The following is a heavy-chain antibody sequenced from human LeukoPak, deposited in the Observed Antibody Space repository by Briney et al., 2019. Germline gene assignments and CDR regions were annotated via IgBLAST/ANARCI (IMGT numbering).Heavy chain of an antibody. V-gene: IGHV3-33*06. CDR1: GFTFTSYG. CDR3: AKDRVGATKSSGDY. Sequence: GRPLRLSCAASGFTFTSYGIHWVRQAPGKGLEWVAIVHYDGRNIYYSDSVRGRFTISRDISKNTLYLQMNSLRAEDTAVYYCAKDRVGATKSSGDYWGQGTLVTVSS. CDR2: VHYDGRNI. D-gene: IGHD1-26*01. J-gene: IGHJ4*02.